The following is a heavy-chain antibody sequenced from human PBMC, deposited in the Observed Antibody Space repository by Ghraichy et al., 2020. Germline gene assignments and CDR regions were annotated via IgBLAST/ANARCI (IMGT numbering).Heavy chain of an antibody. CDR2: INHSGST. Sequence: SETLSLTCAVYGGSFSGYYWSWIRQPPGKGLEWIGEINHSGSTNYNPSLKSRVTISVDTSKNQFSLKLSSVTAADTAVYYCARRSERRLLRPSGWFDPWGQGTLVTVSS. V-gene: IGHV4-34*01. D-gene: IGHD1-26*01. CDR1: GGSFSGYY. J-gene: IGHJ5*02. CDR3: ARRSERRLLRPSGWFDP.